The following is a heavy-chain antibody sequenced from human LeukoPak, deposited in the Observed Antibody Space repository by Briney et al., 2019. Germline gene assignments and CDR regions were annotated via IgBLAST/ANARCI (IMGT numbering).Heavy chain of an antibody. V-gene: IGHV4-30-2*01. D-gene: IGHD6-6*01. CDR3: AREYSSSSIDY. CDR1: GGSISSGGYY. CDR2: IYHSGST. J-gene: IGHJ4*02. Sequence: SETLSLTCTVSGGSISSGGYYWSWLRQPPGKGLEWIGYIYHSGSTYYNPSLKSRVTISVDRSKNQFSLKLSSVTAADTGVYYCAREYSSSSIDYWGQGTLVTVSS.